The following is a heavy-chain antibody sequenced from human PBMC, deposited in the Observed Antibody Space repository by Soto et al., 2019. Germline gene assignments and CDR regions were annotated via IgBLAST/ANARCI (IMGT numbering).Heavy chain of an antibody. CDR2: VNTNSGDT. Sequence: QVQLVQSGAEVRKPGASVKVSCRASGYSFTGYYMHWVRQAPGQGLEWMGWVNTNSGDTTYAQKFQGRVTMTRDTSISTAYMELNRLRSDDTAVFYCAKADDYHNYRAKNPWGQGTLVTVSS. CDR1: GYSFTGYY. V-gene: IGHV1-2*02. D-gene: IGHD4-17*01. CDR3: AKADDYHNYRAKNP. J-gene: IGHJ5*02.